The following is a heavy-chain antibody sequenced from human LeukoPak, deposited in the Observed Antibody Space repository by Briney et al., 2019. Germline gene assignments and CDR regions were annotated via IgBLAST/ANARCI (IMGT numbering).Heavy chain of an antibody. J-gene: IGHJ5*02. CDR2: IIPIFGTA. Sequence: SVKVSCKASGGTFSSYAISWVRQAPGQGLEWMGGIIPIFGTANYAQKFQGRVTITADKSTSTAYMELSSLRSEDTAVYYCARELVTDYGDDMDINWFDPWGQGTLVTVSS. D-gene: IGHD4-17*01. CDR1: GGTFSSYA. CDR3: ARELVTDYGDDMDINWFDP. V-gene: IGHV1-69*06.